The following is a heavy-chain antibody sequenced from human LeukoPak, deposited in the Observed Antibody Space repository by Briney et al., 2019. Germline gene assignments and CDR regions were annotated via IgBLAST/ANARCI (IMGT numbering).Heavy chain of an antibody. CDR2: ISGSGGST. V-gene: IGHV3-23*01. CDR3: AKDWGYCSGGSCYEVDP. Sequence: GGSLRLSCAASGFTFSSYGMSWVRQAPGKGLEWVSAISGSGGSTYYADSVKGRFTISRDNSKNTLYLQMNSLRAEDTAVYYCAKDWGYCSGGSCYEVDPWGQGTLVTVSS. CDR1: GFTFSSYG. D-gene: IGHD2-15*01. J-gene: IGHJ5*02.